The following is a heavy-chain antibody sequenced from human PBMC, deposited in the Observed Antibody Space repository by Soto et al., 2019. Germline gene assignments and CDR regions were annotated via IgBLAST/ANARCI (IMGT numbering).Heavy chain of an antibody. CDR3: ARDSLEWELRNFDY. V-gene: IGHV1-18*01. CDR2: ISAYNGNT. D-gene: IGHD1-26*01. CDR1: GYTFTSYG. Sequence: QVQLVQSGAEVKKPGASVKVSCRASGYTFTSYGISWVRQAPGQGLEWMGWISAYNGNTNYAQNLQGRVTITTDTSTSTAYRELVSLTSDDTAVDYCARDSLEWELRNFDYWVQGTLVTVSS. J-gene: IGHJ4*02.